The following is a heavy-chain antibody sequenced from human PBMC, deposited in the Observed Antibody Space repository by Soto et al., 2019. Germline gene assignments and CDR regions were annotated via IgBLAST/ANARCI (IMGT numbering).Heavy chain of an antibody. CDR1: GFTFSSYG. V-gene: IGHV3-33*01. J-gene: IGHJ4*02. D-gene: IGHD2-21*02. Sequence: QVQLVESGGGVVQPGRSLRLSCAASGFTFSSYGMHWVRQAPGKGLEGGAVIWYDESNKYYADSVKGRFTISRKNSKNTLYLQMNSLRAEDTAVYYCARDIRAYCGGDCYSRYFDYWGQGTLVTVSS. CDR2: IWYDESNK. CDR3: ARDIRAYCGGDCYSRYFDY.